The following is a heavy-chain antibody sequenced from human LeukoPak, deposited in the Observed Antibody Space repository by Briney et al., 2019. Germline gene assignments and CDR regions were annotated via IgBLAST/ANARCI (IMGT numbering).Heavy chain of an antibody. CDR1: GYTFTGYY. Sequence: GASVKVSCKASGYTFTGYYMHWVRQAPGHGLEWMGRFNPNSGGTNYAQKFQGRVTMTRDTSISTAYMELSRLRSDDTAVYYCARDLKTANWGSNHPFDYWGQGTLVTVSS. J-gene: IGHJ4*02. CDR3: ARDLKTANWGSNHPFDY. V-gene: IGHV1-2*06. CDR2: FNPNSGGT. D-gene: IGHD7-27*01.